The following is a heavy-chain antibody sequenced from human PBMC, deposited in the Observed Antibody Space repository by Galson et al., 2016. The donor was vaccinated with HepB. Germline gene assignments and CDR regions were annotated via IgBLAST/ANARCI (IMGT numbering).Heavy chain of an antibody. CDR3: ARDWMVISTWFYYGMDV. D-gene: IGHD3-22*01. V-gene: IGHV3-33*01. CDR2: IWHDGSNK. J-gene: IGHJ6*02. Sequence: SLRLSCAAFGFTLSDFGMHWVRQAPGKGLEWLSSIWHDGSNKYYAHSVKGRFTISRDNSESTLYLEMNSLRDDDTAVYYCARDWMVISTWFYYGMDVWGQGTTVTVSS. CDR1: GFTLSDFG.